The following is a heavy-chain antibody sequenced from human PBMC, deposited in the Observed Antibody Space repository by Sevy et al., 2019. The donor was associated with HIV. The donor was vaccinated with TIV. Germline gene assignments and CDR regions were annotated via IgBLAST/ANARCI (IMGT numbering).Heavy chain of an antibody. CDR1: GFTFSRCA. CDR3: AKGDSSGWHGHFDY. J-gene: IGHJ4*02. CDR2: ISASGGGT. V-gene: IGHV3-23*01. Sequence: GGSLRLSCAASGFTFSRCAMNWVRQAPGKGLEWVSDISASGGGTNYADSVKGRFTISRDNSKNTLYLQMKSLRAEDTAVYYCAKGDSSGWHGHFDYWGQGTLATVSS. D-gene: IGHD6-19*01.